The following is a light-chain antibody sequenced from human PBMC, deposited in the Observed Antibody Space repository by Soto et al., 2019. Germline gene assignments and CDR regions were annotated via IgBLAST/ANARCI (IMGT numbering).Light chain of an antibody. Sequence: DIKMSQSPSSVSASVGDRLTITCRASRDISNSLAWYQQTPGKAPKLLLRGASSLHRGVPSRFSGGGAGTEFTLTISSLQPEDFATYYCQQTSAFPRTFGQGTMVDVK. CDR2: GAS. J-gene: IGKJ1*01. CDR3: QQTSAFPRT. CDR1: RDISNS. V-gene: IGKV1-12*01.